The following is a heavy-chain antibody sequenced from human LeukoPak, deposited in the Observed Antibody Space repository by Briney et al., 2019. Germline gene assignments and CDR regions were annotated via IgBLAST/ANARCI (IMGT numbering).Heavy chain of an antibody. J-gene: IGHJ4*02. D-gene: IGHD3-10*01. CDR3: ARVGKNYYGSGSYPYYFDY. V-gene: IGHV4-59*01. Sequence: SETLSLTCTVSGGSISSYYWSWIRQPPGKGLEWIGYIYYSGSTNYNPSLKSRVTISVDTSKNQFSLKLSSVTAADTAVYYCARVGKNYYGSGSYPYYFDYWGQGTLVTVPS. CDR2: IYYSGST. CDR1: GGSISSYY.